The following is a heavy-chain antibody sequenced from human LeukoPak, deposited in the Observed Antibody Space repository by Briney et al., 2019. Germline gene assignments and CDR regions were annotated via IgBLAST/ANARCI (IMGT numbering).Heavy chain of an antibody. D-gene: IGHD6-19*01. V-gene: IGHV3-53*01. CDR2: IYGGGST. J-gene: IGHJ4*02. CDR1: GLTVSSSF. Sequence: GGSLRLSCAATGLTVSSSFMSWVRQAPGKGLEWVSVIYGGGSTYYADSVKGRFTISRDTPKNTLYLQMNSLRVEDTAVYYFASWPGGWYGEDSWGQGTLVTVSS. CDR3: ASWPGGWYGEDS.